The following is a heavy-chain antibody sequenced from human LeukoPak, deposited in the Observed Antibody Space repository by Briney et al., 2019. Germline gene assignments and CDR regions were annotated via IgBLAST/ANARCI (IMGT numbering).Heavy chain of an antibody. CDR1: GGSISSYY. CDR2: IYYSGST. J-gene: IGHJ3*02. Sequence: SETLSLTCTVSGGSISSYYWSWIRQPPGKGLEWIGDIYYSGSTNYNPSLKSRVTISVDTSKNQFSLKLSSVTAADTAVYYCASSARGGQPDAFDIWGQGTMVTVSS. V-gene: IGHV4-59*01. D-gene: IGHD3-10*01. CDR3: ASSARGGQPDAFDI.